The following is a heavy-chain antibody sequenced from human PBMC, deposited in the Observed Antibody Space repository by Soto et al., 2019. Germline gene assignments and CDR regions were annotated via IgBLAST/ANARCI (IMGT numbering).Heavy chain of an antibody. D-gene: IGHD3-16*01. J-gene: IGHJ5*02. CDR3: AREVMITFGFDP. CDR2: IYYSGST. CDR1: GGSISSYY. V-gene: IGHV4-59*01. Sequence: SETLSLTCTVSGGSISSYYWSWIRQPPGRGLEWIGYIYYSGSTNYNPSLKSRVTISVDTSKNQFSLKLSSVTAADTAVYYCAREVMITFGFDPWGQGTLVTVSS.